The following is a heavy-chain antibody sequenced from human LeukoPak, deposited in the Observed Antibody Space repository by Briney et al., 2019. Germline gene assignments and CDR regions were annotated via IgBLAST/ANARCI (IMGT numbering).Heavy chain of an antibody. CDR3: ASDYDSSFDY. J-gene: IGHJ4*02. CDR2: ITSSSSYL. D-gene: IGHD5-12*01. Sequence: GGSLRLSCAASGFTFRSYSMNWVRQSPGKGLEWVSSITSSSSYLFYADSVKGRFTISRDNVKNSLCLQMNSLRAEDTAVYYCASDYDSSFDYWGQGTLVTVSS. CDR1: GFTFRSYS. V-gene: IGHV3-21*01.